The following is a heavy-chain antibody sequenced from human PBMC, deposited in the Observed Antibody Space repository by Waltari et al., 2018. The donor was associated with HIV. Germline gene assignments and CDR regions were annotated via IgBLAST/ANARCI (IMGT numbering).Heavy chain of an antibody. D-gene: IGHD3-22*01. CDR2: IYFNGST. Sequence: QLQLQESGPGLVKPSETLSLTCTVSGGSISSSRSHFWGWIRQSPGKGLEWIGNIYFNGSTYYNPSLKSRVTISVDTSKNQFSLKLSSVTAADTAVYFCARHFPRITMIVVVREWGQGTLVTVSS. CDR1: GGSISSSRSHF. CDR3: ARHFPRITMIVVVRE. J-gene: IGHJ4*02. V-gene: IGHV4-39*01.